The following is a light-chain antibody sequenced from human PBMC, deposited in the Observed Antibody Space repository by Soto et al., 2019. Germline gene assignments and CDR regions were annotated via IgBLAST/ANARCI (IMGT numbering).Light chain of an antibody. Sequence: EIVMTQSPATLSVSPGERATLSCRASQSISNTLAWFQQKPGQGPRLLIYGASTRATGIPARFSGSGSGTEFTLTISSLQSEDFAVYYCQQRAKWPSTFGPGTKVE. V-gene: IGKV3-15*01. J-gene: IGKJ2*02. CDR1: QSISNT. CDR3: QQRAKWPST. CDR2: GAS.